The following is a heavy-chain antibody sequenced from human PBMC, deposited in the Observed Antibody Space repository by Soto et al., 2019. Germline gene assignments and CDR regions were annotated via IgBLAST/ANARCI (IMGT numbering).Heavy chain of an antibody. CDR3: ARASGAIDY. J-gene: IGHJ4*02. D-gene: IGHD2-15*01. Sequence: SETLSLTCTVSGGSISSYYWSWIRQPPGKGLEWIGSIYYSGSTYYNPSLKSRVTISVDTPKNQFSLKLSSVTAADTAVYYCARASGAIDYWGQGTLVTVSS. CDR1: GGSISSYY. CDR2: IYYSGST. V-gene: IGHV4-39*01.